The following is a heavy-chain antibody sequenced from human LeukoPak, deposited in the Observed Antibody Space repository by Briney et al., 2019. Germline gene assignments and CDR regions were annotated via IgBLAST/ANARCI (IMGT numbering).Heavy chain of an antibody. J-gene: IGHJ4*02. Sequence: SSETLSLTCTVSGGSISSGGYYWSWIRQHPGKGLEWIGYIYYSGSTYYNPSLKSRVTISVDTSKNQFSLKLSSVTAADTAVYYCARVWRGTYYFDYWGQGTLVTVSS. CDR3: ARVWRGTYYFDY. D-gene: IGHD3-3*01. CDR1: GGSISSGGYY. CDR2: IYYSGST. V-gene: IGHV4-30-4*08.